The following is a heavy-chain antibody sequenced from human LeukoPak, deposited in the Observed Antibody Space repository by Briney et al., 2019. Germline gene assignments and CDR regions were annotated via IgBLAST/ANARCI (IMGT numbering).Heavy chain of an antibody. J-gene: IGHJ4*02. CDR1: GFTFNSFW. Sequence: GGSLRLSCAASGFTFNSFWMSWVRQAPGKGLEWVANIKQDGSEKYYVDSVKGRFTISRDNAKNSLYLQMNSLRAEDTAVYYCARAYYYDSDVETFDYWGQGTLVTDSS. V-gene: IGHV3-7*04. CDR3: ARAYYYDSDVETFDY. D-gene: IGHD3-22*01. CDR2: IKQDGSEK.